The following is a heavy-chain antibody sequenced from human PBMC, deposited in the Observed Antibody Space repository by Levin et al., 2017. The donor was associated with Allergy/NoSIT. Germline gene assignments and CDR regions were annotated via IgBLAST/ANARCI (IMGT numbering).Heavy chain of an antibody. D-gene: IGHD3-22*01. V-gene: IGHV3-9*01. CDR2: ISWNSGSI. J-gene: IGHJ3*02. Sequence: PGGSLRLSCAASGFTFDDYAMHWVRQAPGKGLEWVSGISWNSGSIGYADSVKGRFTISRDNAKNSLYLQMNSLRAEDTALYYCAKVGSSMIVVDAFDIWGQGTMVTVSS. CDR3: AKVGSSMIVVDAFDI. CDR1: GFTFDDYA.